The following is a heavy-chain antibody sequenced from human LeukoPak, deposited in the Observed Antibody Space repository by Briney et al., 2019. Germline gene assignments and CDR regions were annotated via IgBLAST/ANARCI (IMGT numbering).Heavy chain of an antibody. CDR2: INHSGST. D-gene: IGHD3-22*01. J-gene: IGHJ4*02. Sequence: PSETLSLTCAVYGGSFSGYYWSWIRQPPGKGLEWIGEINHSGSTNYNPSLKSRVTISVDTSKNQFSLKLSSVTAADTAVYYCARIDYDRSGYYSHYFDYWGQGTLVTVSS. CDR1: GGSFSGYY. V-gene: IGHV4-34*01. CDR3: ARIDYDRSGYYSHYFDY.